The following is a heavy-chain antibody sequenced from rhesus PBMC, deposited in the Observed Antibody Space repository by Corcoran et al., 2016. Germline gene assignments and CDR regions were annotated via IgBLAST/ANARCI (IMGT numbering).Heavy chain of an antibody. CDR2: IISSIIYI. CDR3: TSGVGPEYFEF. Sequence: EVQLVESGGGLVQPGGSLRLSCAASGFTFSDYYMSWVRQAPGKGLEWVSSIISSIIYIAYADSGQGRFTISRDNAKNSLSLQMNSLKTEDTAVYYCTSGVGPEYFEFWGQGALVTVSS. V-gene: IGHV3S16*01. CDR1: GFTFSDYY. D-gene: IGHD2-15*01. J-gene: IGHJ1*01.